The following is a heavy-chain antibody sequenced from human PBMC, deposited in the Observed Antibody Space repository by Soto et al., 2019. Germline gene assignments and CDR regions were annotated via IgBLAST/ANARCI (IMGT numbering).Heavy chain of an antibody. CDR2: TYYRSKWYN. V-gene: IGHV6-1*01. CDR1: GDSVSSNSAA. J-gene: IGHJ6*02. CDR3: IRQLVSYYYYGMYV. Sequence: SQTLSLPCAISGDSVSSNSAAWNWIRQSPSRGLEWLGRTYYRSKWYNDYAVSVKSRLTINPDTSKNQFSLQLNSVTPEDTAVYYCIRQLVSYYYYGMYVWGQGTTVTVSS. D-gene: IGHD6-13*01.